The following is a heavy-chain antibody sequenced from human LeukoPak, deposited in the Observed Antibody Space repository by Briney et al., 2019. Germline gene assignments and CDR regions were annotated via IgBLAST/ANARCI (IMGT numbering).Heavy chain of an antibody. CDR1: GGSISSSNW. CDR2: IYHSGST. D-gene: IGHD5-18*01. Sequence: PSGTLSLTCAVSGGSISSSNWWSWVRQPPGKGLEWIGEIYHSGSTNYNPSLKSRVTISVDKSKNQFSLKLSSVTAADTAVYYCARDLFLRGTYSRRAFDIWGQGTMVTVSS. J-gene: IGHJ3*02. V-gene: IGHV4-4*02. CDR3: ARDLFLRGTYSRRAFDI.